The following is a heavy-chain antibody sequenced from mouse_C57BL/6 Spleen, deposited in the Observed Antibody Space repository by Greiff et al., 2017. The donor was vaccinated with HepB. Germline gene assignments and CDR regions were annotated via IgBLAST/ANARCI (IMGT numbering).Heavy chain of an antibody. CDR3: TRRGQGGFAY. Sequence: QVHVKQSGAELVRPGASVTLSCKASGYTFTDYEMHWVKQTPVHGLEWIGAIDPETGGTAYNQKFKGKAILTADKSSSTAYLELRSLTSADSAVYYCTRRGQGGFAYWGQGTLVTVAA. CDR1: GYTFTDYE. V-gene: IGHV1-15*01. J-gene: IGHJ3*01. CDR2: IDPETGGT. D-gene: IGHD6-1*01.